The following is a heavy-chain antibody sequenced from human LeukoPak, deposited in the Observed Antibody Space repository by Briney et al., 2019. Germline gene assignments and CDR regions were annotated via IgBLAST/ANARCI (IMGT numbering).Heavy chain of an antibody. Sequence: GGSLRLSCAASGFTVSSNYMSWVRQAPGKGLEWVSVIYSGGSTYYADSVKGRFTISRDNSKNTLYLQMNSLRAEDTAVYYCAREESLLDAFDIWGQGTMVTVSS. V-gene: IGHV3-66*01. CDR1: GFTVSSNY. D-gene: IGHD1-1*01. CDR3: AREESLLDAFDI. J-gene: IGHJ3*02. CDR2: IYSGGST.